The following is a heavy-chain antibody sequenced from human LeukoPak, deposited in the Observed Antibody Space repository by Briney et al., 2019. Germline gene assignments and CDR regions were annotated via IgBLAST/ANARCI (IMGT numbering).Heavy chain of an antibody. CDR3: ARDRRSIVVVPAANAAKGYYYYGMDV. Sequence: PSETLSLTCTVSGGSVSSGSYYWSWIRQPPGKGLEWLGYIYYSGSTNYNPSLKSRVTISVDTSKNQFSLKLSSVTAADTAVYYCARDRRSIVVVPAANAAKGYYYYGMDVWGQGTTVTVSS. D-gene: IGHD2-2*01. J-gene: IGHJ6*02. CDR1: GGSVSSGSYY. CDR2: IYYSGST. V-gene: IGHV4-61*01.